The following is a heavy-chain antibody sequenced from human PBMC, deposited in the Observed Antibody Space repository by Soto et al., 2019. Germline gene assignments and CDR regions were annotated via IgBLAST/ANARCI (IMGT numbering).Heavy chain of an antibody. CDR1: GDPFAFHS. J-gene: IGHJ4*02. D-gene: IGHD3-10*01. CDR2: INHSLNMP. V-gene: IGHV1-69*02. Sequence: QVQLVQSGAEVKRPGSSVTVSFKASGDPFAFHSINWVRHAPGLGLEWMGRINHSLNMPKYAQRYLGRVTMNADKSTSTAYMLLSSLRSEDTAIYYCATSYGAGYRAFDYWGQGALVTVSS. CDR3: ATSYGAGYRAFDY.